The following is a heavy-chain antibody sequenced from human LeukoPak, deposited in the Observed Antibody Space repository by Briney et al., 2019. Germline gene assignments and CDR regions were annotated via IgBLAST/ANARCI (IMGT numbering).Heavy chain of an antibody. CDR3: ARGEYSSSWYEVPDY. D-gene: IGHD6-13*01. V-gene: IGHV1-2*02. Sequence: ASVKVSCKASGYTFTGYYTHWVRQAPGQGLEWMGWINPNSGGTNYAQKFQGRVTMTRDTSISTAYMELSRLRSDDTAVYYCARGEYSSSWYEVPDYWGQGTLVTVSS. CDR2: INPNSGGT. J-gene: IGHJ4*02. CDR1: GYTFTGYY.